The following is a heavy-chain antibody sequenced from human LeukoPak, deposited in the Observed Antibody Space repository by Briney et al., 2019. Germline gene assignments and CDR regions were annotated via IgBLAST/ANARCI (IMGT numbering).Heavy chain of an antibody. D-gene: IGHD4-17*01. CDR2: ISGSGGTT. V-gene: IGHV3-23*01. CDR3: AKHDYGDFTPSPYPI. Sequence: GGSLRLSCAASGFTFSSYAMNWVRQAPGKGLEWVSGISGSGGTTYYADSVQGRFTISRDNSKNTLYVQMNSLRADDTAIYYCAKHDYGDFTPSPYPIWGQGTLVTVSS. J-gene: IGHJ4*02. CDR1: GFTFSSYA.